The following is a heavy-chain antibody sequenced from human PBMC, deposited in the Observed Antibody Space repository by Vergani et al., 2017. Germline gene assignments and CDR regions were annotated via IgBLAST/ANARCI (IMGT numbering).Heavy chain of an antibody. CDR3: ARGRGSYYRVSWFDP. CDR1: GFTVSSNY. CDR2: IYSGGST. V-gene: IGHV3-66*01. D-gene: IGHD1-26*01. J-gene: IGHJ5*02. Sequence: EVQLVESGGGLVQPGGSLRLSCAASGFTVSSNYMSWVRQAPGKGLEWVSVIYSGGSTYYADSVKGRFTISRDNSKNTLYLQMNSLRAEDTAVYYCARGRGSYYRVSWFDPWGQGTLVTVSS.